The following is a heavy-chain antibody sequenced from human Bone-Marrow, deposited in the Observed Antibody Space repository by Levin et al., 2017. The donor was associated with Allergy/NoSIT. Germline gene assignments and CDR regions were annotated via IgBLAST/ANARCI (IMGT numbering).Heavy chain of an antibody. CDR2: IWFDGSDE. Sequence: GGSLRLSCETSGFTFTNYGMNWVRQRPGKGLEWLALIWFDGSDEFYAESVKGRFTISRNDSKKMVYLHMNSLRGDDTALYYCARRFGDGMDLWGQGTTVTVSS. CDR1: GFTFTNYG. CDR3: ARRFGDGMDL. D-gene: IGHD3-16*01. J-gene: IGHJ6*02. V-gene: IGHV3-33*01.